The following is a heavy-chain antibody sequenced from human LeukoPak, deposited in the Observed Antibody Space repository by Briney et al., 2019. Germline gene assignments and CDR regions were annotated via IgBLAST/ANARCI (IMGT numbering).Heavy chain of an antibody. CDR2: IYPADSDT. Sequence: GESLKISCQVSGYIFTNYWIGWVRQMPGKGLESMGIIYPADSDTTYSPSFESQVTISADKSIDTVYLQWSSLKASDTATYYCARQRATAGTNAFDIWGQGTMVTVSS. J-gene: IGHJ3*02. CDR1: GYIFTNYW. D-gene: IGHD6-13*01. CDR3: ARQRATAGTNAFDI. V-gene: IGHV5-51*01.